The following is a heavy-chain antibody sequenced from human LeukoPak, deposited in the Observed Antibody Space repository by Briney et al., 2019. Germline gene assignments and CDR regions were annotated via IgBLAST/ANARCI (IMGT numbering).Heavy chain of an antibody. CDR2: IIPIFGTA. D-gene: IGHD2/OR15-2a*01. J-gene: IGHJ4*02. Sequence: ASVKVSCKASRGTFSSYATSWVRQAPGQGLEWMGGIIPIFGTANYAQKFQGRVTITTDESTSTAYMELSSLRSEDTAVYYCASHPTVLHENFDYWGQGTLVTVSS. V-gene: IGHV1-69*05. CDR1: RGTFSSYA. CDR3: ASHPTVLHENFDY.